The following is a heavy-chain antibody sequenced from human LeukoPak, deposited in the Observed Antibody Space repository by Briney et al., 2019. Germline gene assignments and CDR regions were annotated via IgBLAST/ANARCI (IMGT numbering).Heavy chain of an antibody. CDR3: ARLDCSSTSCRFGP. CDR2: IYYSGST. V-gene: IGHV4-59*01. D-gene: IGHD2-2*01. J-gene: IGHJ4*02. Sequence: PSETLSLTCTVSGGSISSYYWSWIRQPPGKGLEWIGYIYYSGSTNYNPSLKSRVTISVDTSKNQFSLKLSSVTAADTAVYYCARLDCSSTSCRFGPWGQGTLVTVSS. CDR1: GGSISSYY.